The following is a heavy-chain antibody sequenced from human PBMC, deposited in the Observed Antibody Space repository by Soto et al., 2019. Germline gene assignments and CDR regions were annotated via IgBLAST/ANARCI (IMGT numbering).Heavy chain of an antibody. CDR3: AHLDCATTGCSVKNGFGF. J-gene: IGHJ3*01. CDR2: IYWDDEK. V-gene: IGHV2-5*02. D-gene: IGHD2-2*01. CDR1: GFSLSTCGVG. Sequence: QITLKESGPALVKPTQTLTLTCTFSGFSLSTCGVGVGWIRQPPGKAPEWLALIYWDDEKRYRSSLTTRLTITKDTSKNQVVLTMTNMDPMDTATYYCAHLDCATTGCSVKNGFGFWGQGTMVSVSS.